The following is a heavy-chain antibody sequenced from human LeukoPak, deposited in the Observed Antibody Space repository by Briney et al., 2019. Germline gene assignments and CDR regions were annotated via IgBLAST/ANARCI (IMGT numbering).Heavy chain of an antibody. CDR1: GGSISSGDYC. D-gene: IGHD2-2*01. CDR2: IYYSGST. J-gene: IGHJ4*02. Sequence: SETLSLTCTVSGGSISSGDYCWSWIRQPPGKGLEWIGYIYYSGSTYYNPSLKSRVTISVDTSKNQFSLKLSSVTAADTAVYYCARDVYVGTSCYFDYWGQGTLVTVSS. V-gene: IGHV4-30-4*01. CDR3: ARDVYVGTSCYFDY.